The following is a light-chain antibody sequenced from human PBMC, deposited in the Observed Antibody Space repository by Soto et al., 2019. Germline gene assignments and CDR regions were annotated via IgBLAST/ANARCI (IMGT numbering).Light chain of an antibody. V-gene: IGKV3-15*01. CDR2: AAS. CDR3: QQYNDWPLT. CDR1: QSISIN. J-gene: IGKJ2*01. Sequence: EIVMTQSPATLSVSPGERATFSCRASQSISINVAWYQQKPGQPPRFLIYAASTRATGIPARFSGSGSGTEFTLTISSLQSEDFAVYYCQQYNDWPLTFGQGTRL.